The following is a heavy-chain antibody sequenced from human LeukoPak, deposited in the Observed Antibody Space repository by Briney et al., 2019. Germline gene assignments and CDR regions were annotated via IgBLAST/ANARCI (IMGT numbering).Heavy chain of an antibody. CDR2: ISGGGGST. D-gene: IGHD3-22*01. V-gene: IGHV3-23*01. CDR3: AKGRYDSSGYFYFDS. CDR1: GFTFSIYA. J-gene: IGHJ4*02. Sequence: GGSLRLSCAASGFTFSIYAMSWVRQAPGKGLEWVSASVISGGGGSTYYADSVKGPFTISTDNSKNALFLQMNSLRADDTAVYYCAKGRYDSSGYFYFDSWGQGTLVTVSS.